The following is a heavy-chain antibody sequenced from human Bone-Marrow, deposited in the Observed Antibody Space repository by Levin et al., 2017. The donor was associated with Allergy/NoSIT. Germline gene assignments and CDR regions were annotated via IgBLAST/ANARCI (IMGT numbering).Heavy chain of an antibody. J-gene: IGHJ4*02. CDR2: IYPGDSDA. CDR1: GYLFTDFW. D-gene: IGHD3-10*01. CDR3: ARKEAGYGSETIDY. V-gene: IGHV5-51*01. Sequence: GESLKISCKASGYLFTDFWIGWVRQLPGKGLEWMGIIYPGDSDARYRPSFQGQVTISVDRSTNTVYLQWFSLKASDTATYFCARKEAGYGSETIDYWGQGTRVTVSS.